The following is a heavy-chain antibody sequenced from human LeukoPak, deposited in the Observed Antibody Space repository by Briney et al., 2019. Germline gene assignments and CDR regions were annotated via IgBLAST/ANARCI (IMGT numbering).Heavy chain of an antibody. J-gene: IGHJ4*02. V-gene: IGHV3-7*01. Sequence: GGSLRLSCAASGFTFSSHWMSWVRQVPGKGLAWVANINRDGSEEYYVDSVKGRVTISRDNVKNSLYLQMNSLRADDTAVYYCVRVLIVGSRSIFEHWGQGTLVTVSS. CDR1: GFTFSSHW. CDR2: INRDGSEE. CDR3: VRVLIVGSRSIFEH. D-gene: IGHD2-21*01.